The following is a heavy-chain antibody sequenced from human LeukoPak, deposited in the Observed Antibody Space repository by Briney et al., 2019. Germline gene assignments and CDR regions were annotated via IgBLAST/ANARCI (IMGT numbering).Heavy chain of an antibody. V-gene: IGHV3-48*03. CDR2: ISSSGSTI. J-gene: IGHJ4*02. CDR1: GFTFSSYE. Sequence: GGSLRLSCAASGFTFSSYEMNWVRQAPGKGLEWVSYISSSGSTIYYADSVKGRFTISRDNAKNSLYLQMNSLRAEDTALYYCARVGWSTESYYFDYWGQGTLVTVSS. D-gene: IGHD2-15*01. CDR3: ARVGWSTESYYFDY.